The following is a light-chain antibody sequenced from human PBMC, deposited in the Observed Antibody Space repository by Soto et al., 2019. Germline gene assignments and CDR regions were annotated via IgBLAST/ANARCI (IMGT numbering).Light chain of an antibody. Sequence: DIQMTQSPSTLSASVGDRVTISCRASQSISSWLAWYQQKPGKAPKVLIYKASSLESGVPSRFSGSGSGTDFTLTISSLQPEDFATYYCQQSYSTPITFGQGTRLEIK. V-gene: IGKV1-5*03. CDR3: QQSYSTPIT. CDR1: QSISSW. CDR2: KAS. J-gene: IGKJ5*01.